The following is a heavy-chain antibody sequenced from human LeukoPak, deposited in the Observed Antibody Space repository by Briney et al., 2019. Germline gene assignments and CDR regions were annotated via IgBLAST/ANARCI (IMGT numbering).Heavy chain of an antibody. D-gene: IGHD3-16*02. Sequence: ASVKVSCKASGYTFTSYYMHWVRQAPGQGLEWMGIINPSGGGTTYAQKFQGRVTMTRDTSTSTVYMELSSLRSEDTAVYYCARGFGGVIVFDAFDIWGQGTMVTVSS. CDR1: GYTFTSYY. CDR3: ARGFGGVIVFDAFDI. CDR2: INPSGGGT. V-gene: IGHV1-46*01. J-gene: IGHJ3*02.